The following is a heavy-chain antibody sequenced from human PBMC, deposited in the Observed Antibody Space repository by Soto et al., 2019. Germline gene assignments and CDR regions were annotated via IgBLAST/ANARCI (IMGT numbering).Heavy chain of an antibody. CDR1: GITFTYAW. Sequence: EVQLVESGGGLVNPGGSLRLSCAASGITFTYAWMTWVRQAPGRGLEWVGRVKSEAGGGTIDYAAPVKGRFTISRDDSRSMLYLQMNSLKSEDTAVYYCAHSGDLPPNDVFSTGGQGTVVTVSS. D-gene: IGHD1-26*01. J-gene: IGHJ3*01. CDR2: VKSEAGGGTI. V-gene: IGHV3-15*01. CDR3: AHSGDLPPNDVFST.